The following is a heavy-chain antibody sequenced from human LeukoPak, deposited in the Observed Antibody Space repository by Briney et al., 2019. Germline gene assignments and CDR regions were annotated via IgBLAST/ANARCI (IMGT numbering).Heavy chain of an antibody. V-gene: IGHV3-21*01. Sequence: PGGSLRLSCAASGFTFNSYAMNWVRQAPGKGLEWVSSISSSSSYTYYADSVKGRFTISRDNAKNSLYLQMNSLRAEDTAVYYCARDQNSRYYDILTGYYENNWFDPWGQGTLVTVSS. D-gene: IGHD3-9*01. CDR2: ISSSSSYT. CDR3: ARDQNSRYYDILTGYYENNWFDP. CDR1: GFTFNSYA. J-gene: IGHJ5*02.